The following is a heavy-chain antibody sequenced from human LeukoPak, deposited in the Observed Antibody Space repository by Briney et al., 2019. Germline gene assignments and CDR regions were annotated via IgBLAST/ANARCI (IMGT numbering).Heavy chain of an antibody. J-gene: IGHJ6*02. CDR2: ISYHGSNK. D-gene: IGHD5-18*01. CDR3: AKEEGYSSGHYYYAMDI. Sequence: PGRSVRLSCAASEFTFSIYGMHWVRQAPGKGLEWVAVISYHGSNKHYADSVKGRFTISRDNSKNTLYVQMNSLRAEDTAVYYCAKEEGYSSGHYYYAMDIWGQGTTVTVSS. CDR1: EFTFSIYG. V-gene: IGHV3-30*18.